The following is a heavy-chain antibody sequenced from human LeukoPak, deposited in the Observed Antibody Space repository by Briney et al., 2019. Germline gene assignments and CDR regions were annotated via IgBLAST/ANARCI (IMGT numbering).Heavy chain of an antibody. V-gene: IGHV3-21*01. Sequence: GGSLRLSCAASGFTFSSYSMNWVRQAPGKGLEWVSSISSSCSYIYYADSVKGRFTISRDNDKNSLYLQMNSLRAEDTAVYYCARAQNYDILTGALDYWGQGTLVTVSS. J-gene: IGHJ4*02. CDR1: GFTFSSYS. D-gene: IGHD3-9*01. CDR2: ISSSCSYI. CDR3: ARAQNYDILTGALDY.